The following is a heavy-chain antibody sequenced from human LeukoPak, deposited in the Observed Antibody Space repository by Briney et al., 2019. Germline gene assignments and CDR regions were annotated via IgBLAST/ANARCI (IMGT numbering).Heavy chain of an antibody. V-gene: IGHV3-30*18. J-gene: IGHJ4*02. Sequence: GGSLRLSCAASGFTFSSYGMHWVRQAPGKGLEWVAVISYDGSNKYYADSVKGRFTISRDNSKNTLYLQMNSLRAEDTAVYYCAKDLSLPDWGQGTLVTVSP. CDR3: AKDLSLPD. CDR2: ISYDGSNK. CDR1: GFTFSSYG.